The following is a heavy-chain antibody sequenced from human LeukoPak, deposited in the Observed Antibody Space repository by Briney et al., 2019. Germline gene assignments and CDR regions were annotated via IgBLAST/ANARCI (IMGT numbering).Heavy chain of an antibody. CDR3: ASGYYYDSSGYSPFSY. CDR2: IYYSGST. CDR1: GGSISSGGYY. V-gene: IGHV4-31*03. D-gene: IGHD3-22*01. Sequence: ASETLSLTCTVPGGSISSGGYYWSWIRQHPGKGLEWIGYIYYSGSTYYNPTLKSRVTISVDTSKNQFSLKLSSVTAADTAVYYCASGYYYDSSGYSPFSYWGQGTLVTVSS. J-gene: IGHJ4*02.